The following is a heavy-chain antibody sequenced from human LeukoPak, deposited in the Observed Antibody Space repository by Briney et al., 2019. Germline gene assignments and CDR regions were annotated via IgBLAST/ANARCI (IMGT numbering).Heavy chain of an antibody. D-gene: IGHD6-19*01. CDR2: IYYSGST. CDR3: ASLWAWAVAAYNVFGGNY. CDR1: GGSITSSNYY. V-gene: IGHV4-39*01. J-gene: IGHJ4*02. Sequence: TPSETLSLTCTVSGGSITSSNYYWGWIRQPPGKGLEWIANIYYSGSTYYNPSLKSRVTISVDTSKNQFSLRLSSVTAADTAVYYCASLWAWAVAAYNVFGGNYWGQGTLVTVSS.